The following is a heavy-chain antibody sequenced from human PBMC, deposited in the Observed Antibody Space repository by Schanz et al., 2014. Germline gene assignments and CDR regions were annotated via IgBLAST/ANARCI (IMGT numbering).Heavy chain of an antibody. D-gene: IGHD7-27*01. V-gene: IGHV3-7*01. CDR1: RLTFGNYW. CDR2: INQDGSQK. Sequence: EVQLVESGGGLVQPGGSLRLSCATSRLTFGNYWMSWVRQAPGKGLEWVANINQDGSQKYYVGSVKGRFTISRDNAKDSLYLQMNSLRPEDTAVYYCAKYGGELGVSFEYWGQGTLVTVSS. J-gene: IGHJ4*02. CDR3: AKYGGELGVSFEY.